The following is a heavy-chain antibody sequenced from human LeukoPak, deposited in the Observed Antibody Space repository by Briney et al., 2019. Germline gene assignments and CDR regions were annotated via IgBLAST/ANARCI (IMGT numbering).Heavy chain of an antibody. CDR1: GYSFTNYW. CDR3: ARNSGNYYRAYFDY. D-gene: IGHD1-26*01. Sequence: GESLKISCQGSGYSFTNYWIGWVRQMPGKGLEWMGVIYPGDSDTRYSPSFQGQVTISADKSISTAYLQWSSLRASDTAMYYCARNSGNYYRAYFDYWGQGTLVTVSS. J-gene: IGHJ4*02. CDR2: IYPGDSDT. V-gene: IGHV5-51*01.